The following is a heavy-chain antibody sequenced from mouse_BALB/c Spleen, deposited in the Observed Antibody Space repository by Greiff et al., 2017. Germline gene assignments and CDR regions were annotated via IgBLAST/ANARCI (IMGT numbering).Heavy chain of an antibody. D-gene: IGHD1-1*01. Sequence: EVQLQESGTVLARPGASVKMSCKASGYTFTSYWMHWVKQRPGQGLEWIGAIYPGNSDTSYNQKFKGKAKLTAVTSTSTAYMELSSLTNEDSAVYYCTRYYGSFYDCDYWGQGTTLTVAS. CDR1: GYTFTSYW. J-gene: IGHJ2*01. CDR2: IYPGNSDT. V-gene: IGHV1-5*01. CDR3: TRYYGSFYDCDY.